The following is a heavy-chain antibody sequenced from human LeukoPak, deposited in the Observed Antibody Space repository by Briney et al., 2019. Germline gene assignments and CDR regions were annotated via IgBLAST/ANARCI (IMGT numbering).Heavy chain of an antibody. CDR2: ISLDGSDK. D-gene: IGHD5-24*01. CDR3: TRERRRDGCNY. V-gene: IGHV3-33*05. Sequence: PGGSLRLSCAASGFSFSSYVMHWVRQAPGKGLEWVAGISLDGSDKYYTDSVKGRFTISRDNSMNTLYLQMNSLRAEDTAVYHCTRERRRDGCNYWGQGTLVTVSS. J-gene: IGHJ4*02. CDR1: GFSFSSYV.